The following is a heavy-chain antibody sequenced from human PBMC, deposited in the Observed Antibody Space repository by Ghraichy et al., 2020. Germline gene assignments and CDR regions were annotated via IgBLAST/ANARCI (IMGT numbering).Heavy chain of an antibody. CDR1: GFSFNNYW. D-gene: IGHD3-10*01. CDR3: ARDLQYYYGSGWDAFDI. CDR2: MKSDGSEK. V-gene: IGHV3-7*03. Sequence: LSLTCAASGFSFNNYWMAWVRQTPGKGLEWVANMKSDGSEKYYVGSVKGRFIISRDNANSSLYLQMNSLRAEDTAVYYCARDLQYYYGSGWDAFDIWGQGTTVTVSS. J-gene: IGHJ3*02.